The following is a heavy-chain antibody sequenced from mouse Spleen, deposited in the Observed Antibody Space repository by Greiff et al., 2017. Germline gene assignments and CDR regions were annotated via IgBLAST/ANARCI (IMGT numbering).Heavy chain of an antibody. D-gene: IGHD2-1*01. CDR2: IWSDGST. CDR3: ARHPYGNYDYAMDY. J-gene: IGHJ4*01. CDR1: GFSLTSYG. Sequence: QVQLKETGPGLVAPSQSLSITCTVSGFSLTSYGVHWVRQPPGKGLEWLVVIWSDGSTNYNSALKSRLSISKDNSKSQVFLKMNSLQTDDTAMYYCARHPYGNYDYAMDYWGQGTSVTVSS. V-gene: IGHV2-6-1*01.